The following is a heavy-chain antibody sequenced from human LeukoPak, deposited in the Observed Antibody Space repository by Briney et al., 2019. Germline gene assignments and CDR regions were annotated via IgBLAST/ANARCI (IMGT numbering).Heavy chain of an antibody. J-gene: IGHJ6*02. D-gene: IGHD2-2*02. CDR1: GFTFSSYG. CDR3: ARDGLGCSSTSCYIYYYYGMDV. CDR2: IWYDGSNK. Sequence: GGSLRLSCAASGFTFSSYGMHWVRQAPGKGLEWVAVIWYDGSNKYYADSVKGRFTISRDNSKNTLYLQMNSLRAEDTAVYYCARDGLGCSSTSCYIYYYYGMDVWGQGTTVTVSS. V-gene: IGHV3-33*01.